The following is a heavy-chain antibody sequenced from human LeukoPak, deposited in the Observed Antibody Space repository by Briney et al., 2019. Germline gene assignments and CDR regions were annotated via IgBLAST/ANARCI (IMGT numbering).Heavy chain of an antibody. V-gene: IGHV3-23*01. CDR3: AKAREIVVVPAAIGGGDY. CDR2: ISGSGGST. D-gene: IGHD2-2*02. CDR1: GFTFSSYA. Sequence: GGSLRLSCAASGFTFSSYAMSWVRQAPGKGLEWVSAISGSGGSTYYADSVKGRFTISRDNSKNTLYLQMNSLRAEDTAVYYCAKAREIVVVPAAIGGGDYWGQGTLVTVSS. J-gene: IGHJ4*02.